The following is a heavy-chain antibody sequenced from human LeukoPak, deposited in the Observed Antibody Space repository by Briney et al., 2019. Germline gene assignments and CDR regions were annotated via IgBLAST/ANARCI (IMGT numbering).Heavy chain of an antibody. CDR2: IYSSGST. CDR3: ARRYCSGGSCYSAFDY. Sequence: KPSETLSLTCTVSGGSISTYSWNWIRQPPGKGLEWIGYIYSSGSTKYNPSLESRVSMSVDTSKNQFSLNLRSVTAADTAVYYCARRYCSGGSCYSAFDYWGQGTLVTVSS. CDR1: GGSISTYS. J-gene: IGHJ4*02. V-gene: IGHV4-4*09. D-gene: IGHD2-15*01.